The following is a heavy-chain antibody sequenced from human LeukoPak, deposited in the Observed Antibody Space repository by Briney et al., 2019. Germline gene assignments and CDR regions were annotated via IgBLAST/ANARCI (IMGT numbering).Heavy chain of an antibody. V-gene: IGHV5-51*01. Sequence: GESLKISCKGSGYRFNSSWIGWVRQMPGKGLEWMGIIYPGDSETRYSPSFQGQVTISADKSISAAYLQWSSLKASDTAMYYCARLGPMPRGGAPFDYWGQGTLVTVSS. CDR1: GYRFNSSW. CDR2: IYPGDSET. J-gene: IGHJ4*02. CDR3: ARLGPMPRGGAPFDY. D-gene: IGHD3-10*01.